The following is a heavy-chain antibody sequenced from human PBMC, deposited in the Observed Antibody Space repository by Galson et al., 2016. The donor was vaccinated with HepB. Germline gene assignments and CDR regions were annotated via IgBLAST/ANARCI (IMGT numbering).Heavy chain of an antibody. CDR2: IYWNDGK. J-gene: IGHJ5*02. CDR1: GLSLSTSGVG. D-gene: IGHD3-3*01. Sequence: PALVKPTQTLTLTCTISGLSLSTSGVGVGWIRQPPGQALEWLALIYWNDGKHYSPSLKSRLTITKDTSRNQVVLTMTNMDPLDTGTYYCARSAVYEFWGGWFDPWGQGTLVTVSS. V-gene: IGHV2-5*01. CDR3: ARSAVYEFWGGWFDP.